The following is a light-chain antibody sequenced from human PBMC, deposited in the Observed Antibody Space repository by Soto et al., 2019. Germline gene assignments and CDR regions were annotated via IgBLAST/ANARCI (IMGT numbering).Light chain of an antibody. CDR2: KAS. CDR1: QSISTW. V-gene: IGKV1-5*03. J-gene: IGKJ1*01. Sequence: DIQMTQSPSTLSASVGDRVTITCRANQSISTWLAWYQQEPGKAPKLLIYKASHLDSGVPSRFSGSGSGTEFTLTISSLQPDEFATYYCQQYNSYSRTFGQGTKVELK. CDR3: QQYNSYSRT.